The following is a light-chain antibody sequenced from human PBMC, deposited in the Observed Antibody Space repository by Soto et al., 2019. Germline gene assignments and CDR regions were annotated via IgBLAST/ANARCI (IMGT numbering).Light chain of an antibody. CDR2: DVS. J-gene: IGLJ1*01. CDR1: SSDAGGYNY. Sequence: QSVLTQPASVSGSPGQSITISCTGTSSDAGGYNYVSWYQQHPDKAPKVIIYDVSSLPSGVSNRFSGSKSGSTASLTISGLQAEDEADYYCSSYRSGSTHYVFGTGTKSPS. CDR3: SSYRSGSTHYV. V-gene: IGLV2-14*01.